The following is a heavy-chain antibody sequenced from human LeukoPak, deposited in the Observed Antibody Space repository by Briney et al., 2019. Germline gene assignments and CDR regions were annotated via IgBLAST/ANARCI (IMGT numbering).Heavy chain of an antibody. CDR1: GFTFSSYW. J-gene: IGHJ4*02. V-gene: IGHV3-7*03. Sequence: PGGSLRLSSAASGFTFSSYWMSWVRQAPGKGLEWVGNIQPDGSEQYPVDSVKGRFTISRGNARNSLFLQMISLRAEDTAVYYCAKVTLDYGPLDYWGQGTLVTVSS. CDR2: IQPDGSEQ. D-gene: IGHD4/OR15-4a*01. CDR3: AKVTLDYGPLDY.